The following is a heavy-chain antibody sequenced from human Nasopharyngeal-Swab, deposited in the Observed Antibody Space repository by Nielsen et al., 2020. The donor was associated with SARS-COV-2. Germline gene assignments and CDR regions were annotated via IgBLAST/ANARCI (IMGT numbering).Heavy chain of an antibody. V-gene: IGHV3-7*01. CDR2: IKQEGSEK. CDR3: ARESGRGAAAATYYYGMDV. Sequence: GGSLRLSCAASGFTFSSYWMSWVRQAPGKGMEWVANIKQEGSEKYYVDSVKGRFTISRDNAKNSLYLQMNSLRAEDTAVYYCARESGRGAAAATYYYGMDVWGQGTTVTVSS. J-gene: IGHJ6*02. D-gene: IGHD6-13*01. CDR1: GFTFSSYW.